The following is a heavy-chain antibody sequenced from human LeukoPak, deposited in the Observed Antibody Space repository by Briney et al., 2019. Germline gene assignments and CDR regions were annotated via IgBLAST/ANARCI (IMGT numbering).Heavy chain of an antibody. CDR3: AVGYGYCSSTSCRRAAFDI. D-gene: IGHD2-2*03. V-gene: IGHV4-59*01. J-gene: IGHJ3*02. CDR1: GGSISSYY. Sequence: TSETLSLTCTVSGGSISSYYWRWIRQPPGKGLEWIGYIYYSGSTNYNPSLKSRVTISVDTSKNQFSLKLSSVTAADTAVYYCAVGYGYCSSTSCRRAAFDIWGQGTMVTVSS. CDR2: IYYSGST.